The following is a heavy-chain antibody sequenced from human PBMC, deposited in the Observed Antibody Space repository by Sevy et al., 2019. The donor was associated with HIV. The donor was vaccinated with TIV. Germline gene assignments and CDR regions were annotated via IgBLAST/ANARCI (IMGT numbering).Heavy chain of an antibody. D-gene: IGHD2-21*02. CDR2: INSDGSVT. J-gene: IGHJ6*02. Sequence: GGSLRLSCEASGFTFTKYWINWVRQVPGKGLVWISRINSDGSVTNYADSVRGRFTVSRDNAKSTVYLQMNSLRAEETGVYFCLRVSREEYGTHHDCYVQSVVYVWVRGTTVTVSS. CDR3: LRVSREEYGTHHDCYVQSVVYV. CDR1: GFTFTKYW. V-gene: IGHV3-74*01.